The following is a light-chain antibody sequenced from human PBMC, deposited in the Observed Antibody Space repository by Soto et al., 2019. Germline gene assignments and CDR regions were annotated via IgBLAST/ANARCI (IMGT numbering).Light chain of an antibody. CDR1: QTIHKY. J-gene: IGKJ1*01. Sequence: DIQMTQSPSSLSQSVGDRVTITCRASQTIHKYLNWYQQKPGKAPKLLIYEAPTLQSGVPSRFRGSGYGTDFTLTINSLQLEDFATYYCQQSSNTPWTFGQGTKVDIK. CDR3: QQSSNTPWT. CDR2: EAP. V-gene: IGKV1-39*01.